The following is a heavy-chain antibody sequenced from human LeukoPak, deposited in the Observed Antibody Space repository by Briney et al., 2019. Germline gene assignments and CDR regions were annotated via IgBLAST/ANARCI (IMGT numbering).Heavy chain of an antibody. CDR2: ISSNGGST. CDR1: GFTFSSYA. CDR3: ARLSMVRGDIRDY. J-gene: IGHJ4*02. D-gene: IGHD3-10*01. Sequence: GGSLRPSCAASGFTFSSYAMHWVRQAPGKGLEYVSAISSNGGSTYYANSVEGRFTISRDNSKNTLYLQMGSLRAEDMAVYYCARLSMVRGDIRDYWGQGTLVTVSS. V-gene: IGHV3-64*01.